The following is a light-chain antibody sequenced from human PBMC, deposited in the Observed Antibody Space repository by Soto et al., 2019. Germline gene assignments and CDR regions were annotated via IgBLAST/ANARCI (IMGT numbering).Light chain of an antibody. Sequence: GDRVTITCRASQSISTWLAWYQQKPGKAPKLLIYEASSLKSGVPSRFSGSGSGTEFTLTISSLQPDDFATYYCQQYNTYRTFGQGTKVEIK. CDR1: QSISTW. CDR2: EAS. J-gene: IGKJ1*01. CDR3: QQYNTYRT. V-gene: IGKV1-5*03.